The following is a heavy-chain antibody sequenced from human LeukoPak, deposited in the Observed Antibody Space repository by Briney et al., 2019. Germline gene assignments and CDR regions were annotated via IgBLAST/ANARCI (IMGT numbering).Heavy chain of an antibody. CDR1: GFTLSSYA. Sequence: GGSLRLSCAASGFTLSSYAMSWVRQAPGKGLEWVSAISGSGGSTYYADSVKGRFTISRDNSKNTLYLQVNSLRAEDTAVYYCAKDLRSRSSSDNNWFDPWGQGTLVTVSS. V-gene: IGHV3-23*01. D-gene: IGHD6-6*01. J-gene: IGHJ5*02. CDR2: ISGSGGST. CDR3: AKDLRSRSSSDNNWFDP.